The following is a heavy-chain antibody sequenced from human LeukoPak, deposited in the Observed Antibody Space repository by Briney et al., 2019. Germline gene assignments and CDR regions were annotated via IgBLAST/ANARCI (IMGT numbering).Heavy chain of an antibody. Sequence: SETLSLTCTVSGGSISSYYWSWIRQPPGKGLEWIGYIYYSGSTNYNPSLKSRITISVDTSKNQFSLKLSSVTAADTAVYYCAGGTRTADYWGQGTLVTVSS. CDR1: GGSISSYY. V-gene: IGHV4-59*12. J-gene: IGHJ4*02. D-gene: IGHD2-8*01. CDR3: AGGTRTADY. CDR2: IYYSGST.